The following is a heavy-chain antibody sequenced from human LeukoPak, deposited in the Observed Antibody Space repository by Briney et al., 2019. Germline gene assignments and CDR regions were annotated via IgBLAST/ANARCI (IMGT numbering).Heavy chain of an antibody. CDR3: ARDWRWTPHYYDSSGYLPCDY. CDR1: GYTFTSYG. D-gene: IGHD3-22*01. V-gene: IGHV1-18*01. CDR2: ISAYNGNT. J-gene: IGHJ4*02. Sequence: ASVKVSCKASGYTFTSYGISWVRQAPGQGLEWMGWISAYNGNTNYAQKLQGRVTMTTDTSTSTAYMELRSLRSDDTAVYYCARDWRWTPHYYDSSGYLPCDYWGQGTLVTVSS.